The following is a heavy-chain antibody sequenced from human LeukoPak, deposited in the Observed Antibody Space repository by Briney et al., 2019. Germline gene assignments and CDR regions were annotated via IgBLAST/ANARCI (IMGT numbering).Heavy chain of an antibody. Sequence: PSETLSLTCTVSGGSISSYYWSWIPQPPGKGLEWIGYIYYSGSTNYNPSLKSRVTISVDTSKNQFSLKLSSVTAADTAVYYCARAGRYDFWSGYYEDAFDIWGQGTMVTVSS. V-gene: IGHV4-59*01. J-gene: IGHJ3*02. CDR2: IYYSGST. D-gene: IGHD3-3*01. CDR1: GGSISSYY. CDR3: ARAGRYDFWSGYYEDAFDI.